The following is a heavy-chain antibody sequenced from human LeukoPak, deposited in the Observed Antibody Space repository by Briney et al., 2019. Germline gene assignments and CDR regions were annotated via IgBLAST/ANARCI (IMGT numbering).Heavy chain of an antibody. D-gene: IGHD3-10*01. CDR1: GYTFTSYG. V-gene: IGHV1-18*01. Sequence: ASVKVSCKASGYTFTSYGISWVRQAPGQGLEWMGWISAYNGNTNYARKLQGRVTMATDTSTSTAYMELRSLRSDDTAVYYCAREAYYYGSGSYSALAEFLLHWAQGTRVTVSS. CDR3: AREAYYYGSGSYSALAEFLLH. CDR2: ISAYNGNT. J-gene: IGHJ1*01.